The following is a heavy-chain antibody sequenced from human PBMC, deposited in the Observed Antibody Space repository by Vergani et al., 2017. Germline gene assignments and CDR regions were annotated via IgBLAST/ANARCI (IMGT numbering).Heavy chain of an antibody. CDR1: GFTFSSYG. D-gene: IGHD6-13*01. J-gene: IGHJ4*02. Sequence: QVQLVESGGGVVQPGRSLRLSCAASGFTFSSYGMHWVRQAPGKGLEWVAVISYDGSNKYYADSVKGRFTISRDNSKNTLYLQMNSLRAEDTAVYYCAKYKGVEAAAAGNWGQGTLVTVSS. CDR2: ISYDGSNK. V-gene: IGHV3-30*18. CDR3: AKYKGVEAAAAGN.